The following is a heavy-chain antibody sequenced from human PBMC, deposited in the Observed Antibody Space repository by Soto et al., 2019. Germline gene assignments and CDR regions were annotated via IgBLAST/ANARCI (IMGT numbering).Heavy chain of an antibody. V-gene: IGHV1-69*01. CDR1: GGSFNMYA. Sequence: QVELVQSGAQVKKPGSAVKVSCKASGGSFNMYAMNWVRQAPGHGLEWMGGIIPIFDAPRYSEQFQFRVTNTDDESTNTAYMQLSSLRSNDTAIYYCTRAIGSVGVIGSFDYWGQGTLVTVSS. CDR2: IIPIFDAP. CDR3: TRAIGSVGVIGSFDY. J-gene: IGHJ4*02. D-gene: IGHD3-10*01.